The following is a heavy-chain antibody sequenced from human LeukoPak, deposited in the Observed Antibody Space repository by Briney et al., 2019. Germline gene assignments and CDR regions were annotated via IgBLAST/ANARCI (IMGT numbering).Heavy chain of an antibody. D-gene: IGHD3-22*01. CDR2: ISGSGGST. CDR3: AKLGLYDSSGYDY. J-gene: IGHJ4*02. CDR1: GFTFSSYA. V-gene: IGHV3-23*01. Sequence: GGSLRLSCAASGFTFSSYAMSWVRQAPGKGLEWVSAISGSGGSTYYADSVKGRFTISRDSSKNTLYLQMNSLRAEDTAVYYCAKLGLYDSSGYDYWGQGTLVTVSS.